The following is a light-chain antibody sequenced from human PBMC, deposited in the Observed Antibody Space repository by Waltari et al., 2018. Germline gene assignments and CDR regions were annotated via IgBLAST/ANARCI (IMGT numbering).Light chain of an antibody. V-gene: IGKV1-5*03. CDR1: QNIDSW. Sequence: DIQMTPSPSTLSASVGERVTITCRASQNIDSWLTWYQQKSGKAPNLLIYEASNLESGVQSRFSGSGSGTEFTLTISSLQPDGFATYYCQHYKNYPRTFGQGTEVEI. CDR2: EAS. J-gene: IGKJ1*01. CDR3: QHYKNYPRT.